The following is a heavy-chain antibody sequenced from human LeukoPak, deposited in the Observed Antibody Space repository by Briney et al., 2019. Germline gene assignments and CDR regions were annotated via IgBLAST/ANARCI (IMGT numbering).Heavy chain of an antibody. CDR1: GDSISMHY. CDR3: ARGRVSSSSWSSTYYYYFYMDV. V-gene: IGHV4-59*11. D-gene: IGHD6-13*01. J-gene: IGHJ6*03. CDR2: IDHTGST. Sequence: SETLSLICSVSGDSISMHYWSWIRQPPGKGLEWLGYIDHTGSTNYNPSLNSRVTISRDTSKNHFSLELSSVTAADTAVYFCARGRVSSSSWSSTYYYYFYMDVWGKGTTVTVSS.